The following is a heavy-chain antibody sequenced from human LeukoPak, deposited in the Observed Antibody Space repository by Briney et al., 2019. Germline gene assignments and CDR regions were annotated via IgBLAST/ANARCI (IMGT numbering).Heavy chain of an antibody. CDR2: IKQDGSVK. J-gene: IGHJ6*04. D-gene: IGHD3-10*02. CDR1: GFTFSSYW. CDR3: AELGITMIGGV. V-gene: IGHV3-7*01. Sequence: PGGSLRLSCAASGFTFSSYWMSWVRQPPGKGLEWVANIKQDGSVKYYVDSVKGRFTISRDNAKNSLYLQMNSLRAEDTAVYYCAELGITMIGGVWGKGTTVTISS.